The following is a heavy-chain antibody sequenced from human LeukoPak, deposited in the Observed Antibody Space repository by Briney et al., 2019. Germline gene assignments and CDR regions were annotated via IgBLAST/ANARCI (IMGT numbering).Heavy chain of an antibody. Sequence: QPGGSLSLSCAASGFTFSSYAMSWVRQGPGQGMEWVSVISGSGGSRYNEDSVKGRFTISRDNSKNTLYLQMKSLRADATAVYYCAKAPGYCSGGTCYDDWGQGSLVTVSS. V-gene: IGHV3-23*01. CDR2: ISGSGGSR. CDR1: GFTFSSYA. J-gene: IGHJ4*02. D-gene: IGHD2-15*01. CDR3: AKAPGYCSGGTCYDD.